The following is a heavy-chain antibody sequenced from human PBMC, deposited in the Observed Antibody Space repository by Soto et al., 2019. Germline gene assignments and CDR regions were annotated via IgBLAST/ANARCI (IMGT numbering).Heavy chain of an antibody. Sequence: GGSLRLSCAASGFTFSSYAMSWVRQAPGKGLEWGSAISGSGGRTYDADSVKGRFTISRDNSKNPLYLQMNSLRAEDTAVYYCAKVGAYGKYYFDYWGQGTLVTVSS. CDR3: AKVGAYGKYYFDY. J-gene: IGHJ4*02. D-gene: IGHD1-26*01. CDR2: ISGSGGRT. V-gene: IGHV3-23*01. CDR1: GFTFSSYA.